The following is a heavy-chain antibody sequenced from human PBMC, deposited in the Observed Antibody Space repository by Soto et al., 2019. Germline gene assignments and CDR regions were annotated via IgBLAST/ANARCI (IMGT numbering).Heavy chain of an antibody. J-gene: IGHJ4*02. Sequence: GGALRLSWAPAGLACSSHSMTYVRQAPGKGLEWVSAISGSGGSTYYADSVKGRFTISRDNSKNTLYLQMNSLRAEDTAVYYCAKDSGHIVVVTADFDYWGQGTLVTVSS. D-gene: IGHD2-21*02. CDR1: GLACSSHS. CDR2: ISGSGGST. V-gene: IGHV3-23*01. CDR3: AKDSGHIVVVTADFDY.